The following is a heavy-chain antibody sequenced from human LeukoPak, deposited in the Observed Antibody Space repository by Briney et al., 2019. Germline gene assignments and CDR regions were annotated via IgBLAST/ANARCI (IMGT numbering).Heavy chain of an antibody. Sequence: GGSLRLSCATSGFTFTNYGMHWVRQAPGKGLEWVAFIRYDETKEFYADSVKGRLTVSRDNSKSTLYLQMNSLRPEDTGVYCCAKAAVATGYHYTYYMDVWGKGTTVTIS. CDR1: GFTFTNYG. V-gene: IGHV3-30*02. CDR2: IRYDETKE. D-gene: IGHD1-1*01. J-gene: IGHJ6*03. CDR3: AKAAVATGYHYTYYMDV.